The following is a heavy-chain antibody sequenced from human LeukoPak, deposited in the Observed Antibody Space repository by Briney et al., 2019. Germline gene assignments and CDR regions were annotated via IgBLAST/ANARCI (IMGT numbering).Heavy chain of an antibody. D-gene: IGHD3-16*01. V-gene: IGHV4-39*01. CDR3: AREGADTYDY. CDR2: IYYSGST. CDR1: GGSISSSSYY. J-gene: IGHJ4*02. Sequence: SETLSLTCTVSGGSISSSSYYWGWIRQPPGKGLEWIGSIYYSGSTDYNPSLKSRVTISVDTSKNQFSLKLSSVTAADTAVYYCAREGADTYDYWGQGTLVTVSS.